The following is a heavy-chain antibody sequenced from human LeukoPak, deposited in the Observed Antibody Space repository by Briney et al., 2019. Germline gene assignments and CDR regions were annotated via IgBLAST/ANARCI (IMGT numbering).Heavy chain of an antibody. CDR3: ASYYGSGSERNFDY. D-gene: IGHD3-10*01. CDR1: GGSISSSSYY. J-gene: IGHJ4*02. Sequence: MPSETLSLTCTVSGGSISSSSYYWGWIRQPPGKGLEWIGSIYYSGSTYYHPSLKSRVTISVDTSKNQFSLKLSSVTAADTAVYYCASYYGSGSERNFDYWGQGTLVTVSS. V-gene: IGHV4-39*01. CDR2: IYYSGST.